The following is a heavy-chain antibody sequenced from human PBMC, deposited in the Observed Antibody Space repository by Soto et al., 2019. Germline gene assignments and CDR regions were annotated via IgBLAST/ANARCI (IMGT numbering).Heavy chain of an antibody. V-gene: IGHV1-46*01. CDR3: ARVNVHCSSTSCSKYYYYYGMDV. D-gene: IGHD2-2*01. Sequence: ASVKVSCKASGYTFTSYYMHWVRQAPGQGLEWMGIIKPSGGSTSYAQKFQGSVTMTRDTSTSTVYMELSSLRSEDTAVYYCARVNVHCSSTSCSKYYYYYGMDVWGQGTTVTVSS. CDR1: GYTFTSYY. CDR2: IKPSGGST. J-gene: IGHJ6*02.